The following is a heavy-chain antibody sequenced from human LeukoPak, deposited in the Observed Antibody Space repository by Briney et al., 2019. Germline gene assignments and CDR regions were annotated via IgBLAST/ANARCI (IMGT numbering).Heavy chain of an antibody. V-gene: IGHV1-46*01. CDR3: AQRAASGSYGEN. D-gene: IGHD3-10*01. Sequence: ASVKVSCKASGYTFTSYYKHWVRQAPGQGLEWMGIINPSGGSTSYAQKFQGRVTMTRDMSTSTVYMELRSLRSDDTAVYYCAQRAASGSYGENWGQGTLVTVSS. CDR1: GYTFTSYY. J-gene: IGHJ4*02. CDR2: INPSGGST.